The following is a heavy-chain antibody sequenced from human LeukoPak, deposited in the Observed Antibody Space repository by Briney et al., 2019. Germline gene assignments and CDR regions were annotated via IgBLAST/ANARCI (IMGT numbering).Heavy chain of an antibody. J-gene: IGHJ4*02. Sequence: GGSLRLSCAASGFTFDDYGMSWVRQAPGKGLEWVANIKQDGSEKYYVDSVKGRFTISRDNAKNSLFLQMNSLRAEDTAVYYCASSYFNISAPMLFTYWGQGTLVTVSS. CDR3: ASSYFNISAPMLFTY. D-gene: IGHD2/OR15-2a*01. CDR1: GFTFDDYG. V-gene: IGHV3-7*01. CDR2: IKQDGSEK.